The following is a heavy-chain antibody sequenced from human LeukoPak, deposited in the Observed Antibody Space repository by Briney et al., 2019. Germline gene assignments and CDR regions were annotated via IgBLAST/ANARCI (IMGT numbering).Heavy chain of an antibody. CDR3: ARGLPTYYYDSSGYYYLY. CDR2: ISSSGSTI. J-gene: IGHJ4*02. Sequence: PGGSLRLSCAASGFTFSSYAMSWVRQAPGKGLEWVSYISSSGSTIYYADSVKGRFTISRDNAKNSLYLQMNSLRAEDTAVYYCARGLPTYYYDSSGYYYLYWGQGTLVTVSS. CDR1: GFTFSSYA. D-gene: IGHD3-22*01. V-gene: IGHV3-48*04.